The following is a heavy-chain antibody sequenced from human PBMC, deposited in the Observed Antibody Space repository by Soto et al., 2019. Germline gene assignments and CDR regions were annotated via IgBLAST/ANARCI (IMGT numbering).Heavy chain of an antibody. CDR3: AATSYYYGSGSYYLSYYYGMDV. V-gene: IGHV4-31*03. D-gene: IGHD3-10*01. J-gene: IGHJ6*02. CDR1: GGSIRSAAFY. Sequence: SETLSLTCTVSGGSIRSAAFYWSWIRQHPGKGLEWIGYIYSSGTTFYNPSLKSRLTISVDTSRNQFSLRLTSITAADTAVYYCAATSYYYGSGSYYLSYYYGMDVLGQGTTVTVS. CDR2: IYSSGTT.